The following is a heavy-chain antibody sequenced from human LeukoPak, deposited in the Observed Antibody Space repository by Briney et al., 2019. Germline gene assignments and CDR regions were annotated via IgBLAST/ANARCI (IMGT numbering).Heavy chain of an antibody. CDR2: ISYDGSNK. V-gene: IGHV3-30*18. CDR1: GFTFSSYG. CDR3: AKDYVSGDGYWDFDY. D-gene: IGHD5-24*01. J-gene: IGHJ4*02. Sequence: GGSLRLSCAASGFTFSSYGMHWVRQAPGKGLEWVAVISYDGSNKCYADSVEGRFTISRDNSKNTLYLQMNSLRAEDTAVYYCAKDYVSGDGYWDFDYWGQGTLVTVSS.